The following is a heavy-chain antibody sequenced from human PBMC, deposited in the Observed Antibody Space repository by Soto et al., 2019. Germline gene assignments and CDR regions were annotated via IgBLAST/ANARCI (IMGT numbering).Heavy chain of an antibody. CDR1: GGSISSYY. J-gene: IGHJ6*02. CDR2: IYYSGST. V-gene: IGHV4-59*08. D-gene: IGHD3-22*01. Sequence: SETLSLTCTVSGGSISSYYWSWIRQPPGKGLEWIGYIYYSGSTNYNPSLKSRVTISVDTSKNQFSLKLSSVTAADTAVYFCARHPSRRYYDSSGYYYPLVYGMDVWGQGTTVT. CDR3: ARHPSRRYYDSSGYYYPLVYGMDV.